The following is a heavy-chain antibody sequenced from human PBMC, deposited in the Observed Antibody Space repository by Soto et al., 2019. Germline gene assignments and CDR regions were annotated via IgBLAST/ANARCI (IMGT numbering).Heavy chain of an antibody. CDR3: SRSACSYDNVPDY. Sequence: PGGSLRLSCAASGFTFSSYWMHWVRQAPGEGLVWVSRINSDGSSTSYADSVKGRFTISRDNAKNTLYLQMNSLRAEDTAVYYFSRSACSYDNVPDYRGQRTLVTVSS. CDR1: GFTFSSYW. J-gene: IGHJ4*02. V-gene: IGHV3-74*01. CDR2: INSDGSST. D-gene: IGHD3-22*01.